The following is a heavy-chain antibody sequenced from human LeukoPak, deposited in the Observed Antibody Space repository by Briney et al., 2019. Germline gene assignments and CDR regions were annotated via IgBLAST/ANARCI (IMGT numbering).Heavy chain of an antibody. CDR2: ISYDGSNK. V-gene: IGHV3-30-3*01. CDR3: ARTNSRSSNYYDGMDV. Sequence: PGRSLRLSCAASGFTFSSYAMHWVRQAPGKGLEWVAVISYDGSNKYYADSVKSRFTISRDNSKNSLYLQMNSLRAEDTAVYYCARTNSRSSNYYDGMDVWGQGTTVTVSS. J-gene: IGHJ6*02. CDR1: GFTFSSYA. D-gene: IGHD6-6*01.